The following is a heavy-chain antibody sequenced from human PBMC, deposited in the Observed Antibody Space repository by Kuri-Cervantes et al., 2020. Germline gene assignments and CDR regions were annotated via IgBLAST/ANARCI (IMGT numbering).Heavy chain of an antibody. CDR2: FDPEDGET. J-gene: IGHJ4*02. V-gene: IGHV1-24*01. Sequence: ASVKVSCKVSGYTLTELSMHWVRQAPGKGLEWMGGFDPEDGETIYAQKFQGRVTMTEDTSTDTAYMELSSLRSEDTAVYYCATPDPYYYDGSGSDVVRYWGQGTLVTVSS. CDR3: ATPDPYYYDGSGSDVVRY. CDR1: GYTLTELS. D-gene: IGHD3-22*01.